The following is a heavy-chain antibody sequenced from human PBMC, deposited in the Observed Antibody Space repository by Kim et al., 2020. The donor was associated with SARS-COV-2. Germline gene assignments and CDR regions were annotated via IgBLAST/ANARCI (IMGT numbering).Heavy chain of an antibody. CDR2: IKQDGSEK. Sequence: GGSLRLSCAASGFTFSSYGMSWVRQAPGKGLEWVANIKQDGSEKYYVDSVKGRFTISRDNAKNSLYLQMNSLRAEDTAVYYCARDLGMEWWDLCGQGTL. J-gene: IGHJ1*01. CDR3: ARDLGMEWWDL. D-gene: IGHD3-3*01. CDR1: GFTFSSYG. V-gene: IGHV3-7*05.